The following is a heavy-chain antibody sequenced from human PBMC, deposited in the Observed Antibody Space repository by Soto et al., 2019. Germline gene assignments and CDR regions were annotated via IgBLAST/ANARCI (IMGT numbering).Heavy chain of an antibody. V-gene: IGHV1-18*04. CDR1: GYSFTNYG. CDR2: ITAYNGNT. Sequence: LQLVQSGPEVKNPGASVKVSCKASGYSFTNYGITWVRQAPGQGLEWMGWITAYNGNTHYAQNLQGRVTMTTDTSTSTAYMELWRLRSDDTAVYYCARAYSYGSYWYFDLWGRGTLVTVSS. CDR3: ARAYSYGSYWYFDL. D-gene: IGHD5-18*01. J-gene: IGHJ2*01.